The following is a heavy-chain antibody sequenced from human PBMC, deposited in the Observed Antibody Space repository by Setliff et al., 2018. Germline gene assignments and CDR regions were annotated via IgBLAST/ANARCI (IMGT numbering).Heavy chain of an antibody. D-gene: IGHD7-27*01. Sequence: ASVKVSCKASGDTFSTYALSWVRQAPGQGLEWMGWIGARNVQTKYAQKFQDRVTMTTDTSTSTGYMELRSLTSDDTAVYYCARRWETGDQDAYDIWGQGTMVTVSS. J-gene: IGHJ3*02. V-gene: IGHV1-18*01. CDR2: IGARNVQT. CDR1: GDTFSTYA. CDR3: ARRWETGDQDAYDI.